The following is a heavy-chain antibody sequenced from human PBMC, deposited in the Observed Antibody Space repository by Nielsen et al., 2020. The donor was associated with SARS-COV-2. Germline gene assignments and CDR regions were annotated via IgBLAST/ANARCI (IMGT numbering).Heavy chain of an antibody. CDR1: GFTFSSYG. V-gene: IGHV3-30*18. Sequence: GESLKISCAASGFTFSSYGMHWVRQAPGKGLEWVAVISYDGSNKYYADSVKGRFTISRDNSKNTLYLQMNSLRAEDTAVYYCAKEGGVYYFDYWGQGTLVTVSS. CDR3: AKEGGVYYFDY. D-gene: IGHD3-16*01. J-gene: IGHJ4*02. CDR2: ISYDGSNK.